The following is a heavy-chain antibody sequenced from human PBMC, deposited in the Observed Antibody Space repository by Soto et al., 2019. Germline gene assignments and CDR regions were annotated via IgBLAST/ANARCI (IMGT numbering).Heavy chain of an antibody. V-gene: IGHV4-31*03. CDR1: GGSISSGGYY. CDR2: IYYSGST. CDR3: ARDGDGGQYGSGSYYYYYGMDV. J-gene: IGHJ6*02. Sequence: SETLSLTCTVSGGSISSGGYYWSWIRQHPGKGLEWIGYIYYSGSTYYNPSLKRRVTISVDTSKNQFSLKLSSVTAADTAVYYCARDGDGGQYGSGSYYYYYGMDVWGQGTTVTVSS. D-gene: IGHD3-10*01.